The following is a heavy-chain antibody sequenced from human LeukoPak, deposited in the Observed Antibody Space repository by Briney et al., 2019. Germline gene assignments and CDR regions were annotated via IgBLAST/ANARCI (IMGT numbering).Heavy chain of an antibody. CDR2: IYTSGST. CDR1: AGSISSHY. J-gene: IGHJ4*02. Sequence: SQTRSPTCTVSAGSISSHYWSWIRHPPGKVLEWIGYIYTSGSTNYNPSLKSRVTISVDTSKNQVSLKLSSVTAADTAVYYCARGDGITGTWVDYWGQGTLDTVSS. V-gene: IGHV4-4*09. CDR3: ARGDGITGTWVDY. D-gene: IGHD1-7*01.